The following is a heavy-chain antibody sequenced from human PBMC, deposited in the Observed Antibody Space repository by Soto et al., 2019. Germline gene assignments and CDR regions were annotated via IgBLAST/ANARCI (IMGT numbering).Heavy chain of an antibody. CDR3: ERGWDVVVPAAITHYYYGMDV. D-gene: IGHD2-2*01. CDR2: IYYSGST. J-gene: IGHJ6*02. V-gene: IGHV4-31*03. Sequence: QVQLQESGPGLVKPSQTLSLTCTVSGGSISSGGYYWSWIRQHPGKGLEWIGYIYYSGSTYYNPSLKSRVTISVDTSKNQFSLKLSSVTDADTAVYYCERGWDVVVPAAITHYYYGMDVWGQGTPVTVSS. CDR1: GGSISSGGYY.